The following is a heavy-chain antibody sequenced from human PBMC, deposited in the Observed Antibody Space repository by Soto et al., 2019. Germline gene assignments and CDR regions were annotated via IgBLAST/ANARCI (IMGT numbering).Heavy chain of an antibody. CDR1: GFTFSSYS. J-gene: IGHJ6*03. V-gene: IGHV3-48*01. CDR2: ISSSSSTI. D-gene: IGHD3-3*01. Sequence: ESGGGLVQPGGSLRLSCAASGFTFSSYSMNWVRQAPGKGLEWVSYISSSSSTIYYADSVKGRFTISRDNAKNSLYLQMNSLRAEDTAVYYCARDGGTTYYDFWSGYLYYYYYYMDVWGKGTTVTVSS. CDR3: ARDGGTTYYDFWSGYLYYYYYYMDV.